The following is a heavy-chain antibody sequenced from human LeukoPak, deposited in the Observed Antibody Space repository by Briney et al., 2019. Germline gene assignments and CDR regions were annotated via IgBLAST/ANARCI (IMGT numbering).Heavy chain of an antibody. CDR3: AKGYCSNTSCPNDY. D-gene: IGHD2-2*01. CDR2: ISGSGGST. V-gene: IGHV3-23*01. Sequence: GGSLRLSCAASGFTFSSYAMSWVRQAPGKGLEWVSAISGSGGSTYYADSVKGRLTISRDNSKNTLYLQMNSLRAEDTAVYYCAKGYCSNTSCPNDYWGQGTLVTVSS. CDR1: GFTFSSYA. J-gene: IGHJ4*02.